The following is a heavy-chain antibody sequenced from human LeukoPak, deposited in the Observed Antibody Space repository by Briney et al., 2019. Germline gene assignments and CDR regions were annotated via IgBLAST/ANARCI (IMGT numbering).Heavy chain of an antibody. CDR3: ARGLQENLAWLTAFSAFDI. D-gene: IGHD6-19*01. J-gene: IGHJ3*02. V-gene: IGHV1-18*01. CDR2: ISAYNGNT. CDR1: GYTFTSYG. Sequence: ASVKVSCKASGYTFTSYGISWVRQAPGQGLEWMGWISAYNGNTNYAQKLQGRVTMTTDTSTSTAYMELRSLRSDDTAVYYCARGLQENLAWLTAFSAFDIWGQGTMVTVSS.